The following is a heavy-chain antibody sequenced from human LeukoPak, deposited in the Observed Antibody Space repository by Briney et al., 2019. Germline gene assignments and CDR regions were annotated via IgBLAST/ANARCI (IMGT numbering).Heavy chain of an antibody. Sequence: PSETLSLTCTVSGGSISTSSYYWGWIRQPPGTGLEWIGSIYYSGSTYYNPSLKSRVTISVDTSKNQFSVKLSSVTAADTAVYYCAGMVQTGEAFDYWGQGTLVTVSS. J-gene: IGHJ4*02. V-gene: IGHV4-39*01. CDR3: AGMVQTGEAFDY. CDR1: GGSISTSSYY. CDR2: IYYSGST. D-gene: IGHD7-27*01.